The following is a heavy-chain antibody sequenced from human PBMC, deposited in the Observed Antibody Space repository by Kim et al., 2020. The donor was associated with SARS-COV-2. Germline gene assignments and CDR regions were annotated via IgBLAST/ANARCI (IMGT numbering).Heavy chain of an antibody. Sequence: NYAQKFQGRVTMTRDTSVSTAYMELSRLRSDDTALYYCARWRYRQDYFDYWGQGTLVTVSS. J-gene: IGHJ4*02. CDR3: ARWRYRQDYFDY. D-gene: IGHD2-2*02. V-gene: IGHV1-2*02.